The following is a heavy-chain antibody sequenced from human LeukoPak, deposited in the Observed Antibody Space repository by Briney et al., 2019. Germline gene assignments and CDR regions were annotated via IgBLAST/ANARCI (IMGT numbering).Heavy chain of an antibody. CDR2: VNPNSGGT. CDR1: GYSFTDYY. Sequence: ASVKVSCKASGYSFTDYYMRWVRQAPGQGLEWMGWVNPNSGGTNYAQKFQGRVTMTRDTSISTAYMELSRLRSDDTAVYYCARTYCSSTSCYVGRFDPWGQGTLVTVSS. D-gene: IGHD2-2*01. V-gene: IGHV1-2*02. J-gene: IGHJ5*02. CDR3: ARTYCSSTSCYVGRFDP.